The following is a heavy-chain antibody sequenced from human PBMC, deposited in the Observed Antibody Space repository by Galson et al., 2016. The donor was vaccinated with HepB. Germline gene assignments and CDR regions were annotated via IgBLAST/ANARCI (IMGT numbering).Heavy chain of an antibody. V-gene: IGHV1-2*02. J-gene: IGHJ4*02. CDR3: ARDYGDYADY. CDR2: INPSSGGA. CDR1: GYTLTGYY. Sequence: SVKVSCKASGYTLTGYYIYWVRQAPGQGLEWKGWINPSSGGANYAQKFQGRVTMTRDTSVSTAYMELSRLRSDDTAVYYCARDYGDYADYWGQGTLVTVSS. D-gene: IGHD4-17*01.